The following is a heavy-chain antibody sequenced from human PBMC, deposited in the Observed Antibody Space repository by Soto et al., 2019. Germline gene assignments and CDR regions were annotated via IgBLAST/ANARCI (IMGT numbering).Heavy chain of an antibody. V-gene: IGHV3-30-3*01. Sequence: GGSLRLSCAASGFTFSIYSMHWVRQAPGKGLEWVAVLSSDVNNKFYADSVKGRFTISRDNSKNTLYLQMNSLRAEDTAVYYCVRDRDLYRDMFHADLWGQGTLVTGSS. J-gene: IGHJ4*01. CDR1: GFTFSIYS. D-gene: IGHD3-10*02. CDR2: LSSDVNNK. CDR3: VRDRDLYRDMFHADL.